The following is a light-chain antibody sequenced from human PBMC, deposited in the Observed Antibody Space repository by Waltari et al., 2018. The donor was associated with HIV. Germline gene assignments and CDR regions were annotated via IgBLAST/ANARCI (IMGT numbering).Light chain of an antibody. J-gene: IGLJ2*01. CDR1: TRDIGDF. CDR3: SSTADLESVT. CDR2: GVN. Sequence: SALTQPASVSGSLGQSVTISCTGATRDIGDFVSWYQQLPGRAPQLLFSGVNRRASGISHRFFASKSGATASLTISRLQADDEGCYYCSSTADLESVTFGG. V-gene: IGLV2-14*03.